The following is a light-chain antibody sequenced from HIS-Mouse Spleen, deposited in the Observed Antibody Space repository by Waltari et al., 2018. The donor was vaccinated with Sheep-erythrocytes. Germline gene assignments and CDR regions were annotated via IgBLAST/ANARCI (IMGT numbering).Light chain of an antibody. Sequence: SYELTPPPSVSVSPGQTARTPCSGDPFPKKSAYWYQQKSGQAPVLVIYEDSKRPSGIPERFSGSSSGTMATLTISGAQVEDEADYYCYSTDSSGNHSWGVFGGGTKLTVL. J-gene: IGLJ2*01. CDR1: PFPKKS. CDR2: EDS. CDR3: YSTDSSGNHSWGV. V-gene: IGLV3-10*01.